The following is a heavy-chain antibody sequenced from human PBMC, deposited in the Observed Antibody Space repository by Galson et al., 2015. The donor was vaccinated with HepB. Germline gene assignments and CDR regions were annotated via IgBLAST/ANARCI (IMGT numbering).Heavy chain of an antibody. CDR1: GFDFASYA. Sequence: SLRLSCAASGFDFASYAMHWVRQAPGKGPEWVALIWDGRGQKFSPDSVKGRFTISRDNSENTLYLEMSSLRVDDTAVYYCVRGSGDTAESAHFDFWGQGTPVNVSS. D-gene: IGHD3-10*01. V-gene: IGHV3-33*01. CDR2: IWDGRGQK. J-gene: IGHJ4*02. CDR3: VRGSGDTAESAHFDF.